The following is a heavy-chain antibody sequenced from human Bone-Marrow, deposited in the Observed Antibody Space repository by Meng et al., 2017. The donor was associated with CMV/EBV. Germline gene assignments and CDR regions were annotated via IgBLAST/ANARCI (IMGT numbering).Heavy chain of an antibody. Sequence: GESLKISCVASGFTFSTYWMSWVRQAPGKGLEWVANLKQDGSEKFYVDSVKGRFTMSRDNAKNSLYLQMNSLRAEDTALYYCARIAWSSCLGAFDIWGQGTMVTVSS. CDR1: GFTFSTYW. CDR2: LKQDGSEK. D-gene: IGHD1-26*01. V-gene: IGHV3-7*01. J-gene: IGHJ3*02. CDR3: ARIAWSSCLGAFDI.